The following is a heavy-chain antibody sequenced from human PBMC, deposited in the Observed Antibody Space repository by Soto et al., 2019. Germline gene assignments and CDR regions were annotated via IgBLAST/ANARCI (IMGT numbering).Heavy chain of an antibody. Sequence: EVQLVESGGGLVQPGGSLRLSCAASGFTFSSYWVHWVRQAPGKGLVWVSSINSDGSSISYADSAKGRFTISRDNAKNTLYLQMNSLRAEDTAVYYCARKRLTMVVANWYFDLWGRGTLVTVSS. CDR3: ARKRLTMVVANWYFDL. V-gene: IGHV3-74*01. J-gene: IGHJ2*01. CDR2: INSDGSSI. CDR1: GFTFSSYW. D-gene: IGHD3-22*01.